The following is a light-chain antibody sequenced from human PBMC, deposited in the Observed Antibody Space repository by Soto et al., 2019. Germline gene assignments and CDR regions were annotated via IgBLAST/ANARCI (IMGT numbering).Light chain of an antibody. Sequence: QSGLTQPASVSGSPGQSITISCTGTSSDVGGYNYVSWYQQHPDKAPKLMIYDVSNRPSGVSNRFSGSKSGNTASLTISGLQAEDEADYYCSSYTSSSTLVVFGGGTKLTVL. CDR3: SSYTSSSTLVV. V-gene: IGLV2-14*01. J-gene: IGLJ2*01. CDR1: SSDVGGYNY. CDR2: DVS.